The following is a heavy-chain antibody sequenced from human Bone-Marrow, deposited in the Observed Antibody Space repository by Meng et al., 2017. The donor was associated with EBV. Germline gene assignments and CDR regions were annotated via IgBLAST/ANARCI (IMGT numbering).Heavy chain of an antibody. CDR1: GGSFSGYY. CDR3: ARGLIRQLVRRIRGGNWFDP. J-gene: IGHJ5*02. V-gene: IGHV4-34*01. D-gene: IGHD1-1*01. CDR2: INHSGST. Sequence: QGQLQQWGAGLLKPSEPLSLTCAGYGGSFSGYYWSWIRQPPGKGLEWIGEINHSGSTNYNPSLKSRVTISVDTSKNQFSLKLSSVTAADTAVYYCARGLIRQLVRRIRGGNWFDPWGQGTLVTVSS.